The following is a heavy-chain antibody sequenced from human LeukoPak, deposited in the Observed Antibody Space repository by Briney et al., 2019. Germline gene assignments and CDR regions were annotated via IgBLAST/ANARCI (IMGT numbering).Heavy chain of an antibody. CDR2: FDPEDGET. J-gene: IGHJ4*02. CDR1: GYTLTELS. CDR3: AVTHGAYCGGDCYFDY. V-gene: IGHV1-24*01. D-gene: IGHD2-21*02. Sequence: ASVKVSCKVSGYTLTELSMHWVRQAPGKGLEWMGGFDPEDGETIYAQKFQGRVTITADKSTSTAYMELSSLRSEDTAVYYCAVTHGAYCGGDCYFDYWGQGTLVTVSS.